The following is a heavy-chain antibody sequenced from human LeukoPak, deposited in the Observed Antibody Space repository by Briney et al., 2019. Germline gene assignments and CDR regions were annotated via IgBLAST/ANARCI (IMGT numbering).Heavy chain of an antibody. J-gene: IGHJ4*02. CDR3: AKVSISGSYRCHSCLLFDY. CDR1: GFTFSSYA. D-gene: IGHD1-26*01. CDR2: ISGSGGST. V-gene: IGHV3-23*01. Sequence: GGSLRLSCAASGFTFSSYAMSWVRQAPGKGLEWVSAISGSGGSTYYADSVKGRFTISRDNSKNTLYLQMNSLRAEDTAVYYCAKVSISGSYRCHSCLLFDYWGQGTLVTVSS.